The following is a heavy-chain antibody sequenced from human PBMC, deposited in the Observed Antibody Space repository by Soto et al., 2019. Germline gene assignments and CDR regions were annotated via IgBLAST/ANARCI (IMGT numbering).Heavy chain of an antibody. J-gene: IGHJ3*02. V-gene: IGHV1-3*01. CDR3: ARDESDGAFDI. CDR2: INAGNGNT. Sequence: ASVKVSCKASGYTFTSYAMHWVRQAPGQRFEWMEWINAGNGNTKYSQKFQGRVTITRDTSASTAYMELRSLRSEDTAVYYCARDESDGAFDIWGQGTMVTVSS. CDR1: GYTFTSYA.